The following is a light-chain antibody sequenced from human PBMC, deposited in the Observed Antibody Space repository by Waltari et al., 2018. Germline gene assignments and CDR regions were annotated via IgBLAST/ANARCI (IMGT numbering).Light chain of an antibody. V-gene: IGKV1-12*01. CDR2: AAS. J-gene: IGKJ4*01. CDR3: QQTYSFPLT. CDR1: QYIRNW. Sequence: DIQLTQSPSSVSASVGDRVTTTCRASQYIRNWLAWYQQKPGKAPELLISAASTLQSGVPSRFSGSGSGTDFTLTISSLQPEDFATYYCQQTYSFPLTFGGGTKVEIK.